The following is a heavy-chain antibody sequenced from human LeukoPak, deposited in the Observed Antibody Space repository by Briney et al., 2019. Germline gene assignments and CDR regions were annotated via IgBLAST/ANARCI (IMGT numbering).Heavy chain of an antibody. Sequence: SETLSLTCTVSAGSITGYYWTWIRQPAGKGLEWIGRISDSGRTYYNPSLESRVTISLDTSNNQFSLKVTSVTAADTAVYYCARLRVSGSYLYYFDYWGQGTLVTVSS. CDR3: ARLRVSGSYLYYFDY. D-gene: IGHD1-26*01. J-gene: IGHJ4*02. CDR2: ISDSGRT. V-gene: IGHV4-4*07. CDR1: AGSITGYY.